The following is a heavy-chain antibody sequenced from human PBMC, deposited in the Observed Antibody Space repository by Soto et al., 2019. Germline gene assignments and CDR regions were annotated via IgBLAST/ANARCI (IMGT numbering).Heavy chain of an antibody. Sequence: ASVKVSCKASGYTFTGYYMHWVRQAPGQGLEWMGWINPNSGGTNYAQKFQGRVTMTRDTSISTAYMELSRLRSDDTAVYYYARASGSYSDLDYWGQGTLVTVSS. D-gene: IGHD1-26*01. CDR2: INPNSGGT. J-gene: IGHJ4*02. CDR1: GYTFTGYY. CDR3: ARASGSYSDLDY. V-gene: IGHV1-2*02.